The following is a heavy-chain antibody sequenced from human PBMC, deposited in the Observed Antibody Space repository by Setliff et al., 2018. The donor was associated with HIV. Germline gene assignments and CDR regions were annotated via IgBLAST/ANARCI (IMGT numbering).Heavy chain of an antibody. CDR3: ARARGPPLPVLDF. D-gene: IGHD3-10*01. CDR1: GGSITTTHYY. CDR2: IYYRGSA. V-gene: IGHV4-39*06. J-gene: IGHJ4*02. Sequence: PSETMSLTCTVSGGSITTTHYYWGWVRQSPGKGLEWFGVIYYRGSAYYNLSLQSRVNLSVDTSKNFFPLHLTSVTAADTAVYFCARARGPPLPVLDFWGPGTLVTVSS.